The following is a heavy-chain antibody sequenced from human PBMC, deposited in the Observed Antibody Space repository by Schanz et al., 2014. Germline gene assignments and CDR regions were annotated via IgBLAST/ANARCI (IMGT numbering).Heavy chain of an antibody. CDR3: ARDHPHRGVTGYYSDV. J-gene: IGHJ6*02. CDR2: IGSSSTTM. Sequence: EVYLVESGGGLVQPGGSLRLSCAASGFTFFTYNMNWVRQAPGRGLEWISYIGSSSTTMYYADSVKGRFTISRDNAKNSLYLQMNSLRDEDTAVYYCARDHPHRGVTGYYSDVWGQGTSVTVSS. V-gene: IGHV3-48*02. CDR1: GFTFFTYN. D-gene: IGHD3-9*01.